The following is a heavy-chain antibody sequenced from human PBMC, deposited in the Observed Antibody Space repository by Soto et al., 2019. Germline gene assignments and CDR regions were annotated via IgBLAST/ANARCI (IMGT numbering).Heavy chain of an antibody. CDR2: ISGNGGDYT. CDR1: GFTFSPYA. CDR3: VPLCRYCSTTTPS. D-gene: IGHD2-2*01. J-gene: IGHJ4*02. V-gene: IGHV3-23*01. Sequence: EVQLLESGGGLVQPGGSLRLSCAASGFTFSPYAMSWVRRAPRKGLEWVSAISGNGGDYTYYADSVKGRFTISRDNSKSTLYLQINILRAEDTAVYYCVPLCRYCSTTTPSWVQGTLVTVSS.